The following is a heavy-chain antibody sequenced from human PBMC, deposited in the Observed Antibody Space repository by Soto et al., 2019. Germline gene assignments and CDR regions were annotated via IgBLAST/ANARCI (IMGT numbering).Heavy chain of an antibody. J-gene: IGHJ4*02. V-gene: IGHV1-2*02. CDR1: GYTFTGHY. Sequence: QVQLVQSGAEVKKPGASVKVSCKASGYTFTGHYIHWVRQAPEQGPEWMGEIGPESGATRYAQKFQGRVTMTMDMPITTVYMELSNLSPDDTAVYYCGRGRSGQIVVFYWAQGTPVTVSS. CDR3: GRGRSGQIVVFY. D-gene: IGHD5-12*01. CDR2: IGPESGAT.